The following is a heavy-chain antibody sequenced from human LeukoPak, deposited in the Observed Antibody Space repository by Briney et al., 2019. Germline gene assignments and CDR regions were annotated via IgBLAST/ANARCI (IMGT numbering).Heavy chain of an antibody. V-gene: IGHV3-74*01. D-gene: IGHD1-26*01. CDR3: VREEGATDY. Sequence: GGSLRLSCAASGFTFSSYWMHWVRQAPGKGLVWVSHINSDGRTTNYADSVKGRFTISRDNAKNTLYLQMNSLRAEDTAVYYCVREEGATDYWGQGTLVTVSS. CDR2: INSDGRTT. J-gene: IGHJ4*02. CDR1: GFTFSSYW.